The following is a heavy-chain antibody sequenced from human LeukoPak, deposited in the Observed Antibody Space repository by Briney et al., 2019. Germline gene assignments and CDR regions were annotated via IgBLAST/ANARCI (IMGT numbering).Heavy chain of an antibody. J-gene: IGHJ5*02. Sequence: GASVKVSCKASGYTFTGYYMHWVRQAPGQGLEWMGWTNPNSGGTNYAQKFQGRVTMTRDTSISTAYMELSRLRSDDTAVYYCARDYCSGGSCYSNWFDPWGQGTLVTVSS. CDR1: GYTFTGYY. CDR3: ARDYCSGGSCYSNWFDP. D-gene: IGHD2-15*01. CDR2: TNPNSGGT. V-gene: IGHV1-2*02.